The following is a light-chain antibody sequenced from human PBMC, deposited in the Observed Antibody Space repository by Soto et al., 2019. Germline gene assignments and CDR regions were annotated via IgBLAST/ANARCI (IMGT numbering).Light chain of an antibody. CDR3: RLHDRQSGE. J-gene: IGKJ1*01. CDR2: QAS. Sequence: MTMTRSTVRGSVKDRITITCRASQSISNRLVWYQQKPGKAPTLLIYQASSLESAVPSRFIGSGCGREFTLVSSLGMPADFVSYYSRLHDRQSGEFGQGTKVDIK. V-gene: IGKV1-5*03. CDR1: QSISNR.